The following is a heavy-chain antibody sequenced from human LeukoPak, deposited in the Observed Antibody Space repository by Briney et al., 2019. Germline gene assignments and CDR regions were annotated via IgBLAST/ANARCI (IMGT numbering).Heavy chain of an antibody. V-gene: IGHV4-34*01. Sequence: PSETLSLTCAVYGGSFSGYYWSWIRQPPGKGLEWIGEINHSGSTNYNPSIKSRVTISVDTSKNQFSLKLSSVTAADTAVYYCARGRVVVVPAAPYYYYYYMDVWGKGTTVTVSS. CDR1: GGSFSGYY. J-gene: IGHJ6*03. CDR2: INHSGST. D-gene: IGHD2-2*01. CDR3: ARGRVVVVPAAPYYYYYYMDV.